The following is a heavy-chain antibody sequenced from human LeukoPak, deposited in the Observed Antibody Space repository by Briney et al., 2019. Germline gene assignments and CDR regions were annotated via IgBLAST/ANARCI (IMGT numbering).Heavy chain of an antibody. V-gene: IGHV5-10-1*01. Sequence: GESLKISCKGSGYTFTNYWISWVRQMPGKGLEWMVSIDSSDSYTNYSPSFQGHVTISADNSISTASLQWSRVRASDTAMYYCARHGGRASSGHNWFGPWGQGTLVTVSS. CDR1: GYTFTNYW. CDR2: IDSSDSYT. D-gene: IGHD3-16*01. CDR3: ARHGGRASSGHNWFGP. J-gene: IGHJ5*02.